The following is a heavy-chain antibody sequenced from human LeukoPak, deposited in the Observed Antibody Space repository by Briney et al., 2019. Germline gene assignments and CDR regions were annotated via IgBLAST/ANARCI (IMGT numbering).Heavy chain of an antibody. CDR1: GFTFSSYA. CDR2: ISGSGGSA. J-gene: IGHJ4*02. CDR3: ARREGITMVRGTFVY. Sequence: PGGSLRLSCAASGFTFSSYAMSWVRQAPGKGLEWVSAISGSGGSAYSADSVKGRFTISGDNSKNTLYLQMNSLRAEDTAIYYCARREGITMVRGTFVYWGQGTLVTVSS. D-gene: IGHD3-10*01. V-gene: IGHV3-23*01.